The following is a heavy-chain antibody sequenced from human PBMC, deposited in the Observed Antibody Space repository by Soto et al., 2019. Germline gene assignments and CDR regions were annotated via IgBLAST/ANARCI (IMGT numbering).Heavy chain of an antibody. Sequence: SLRLSCAASVFAISNYWMSWVRHGPGKGLEWVANIKEDGSEENYVDSVKGRFTISRDNAKKSLYLQMNSLRAEDTAIYYCARDRVDMAEDFTLEQWGQGALVNVSS. D-gene: IGHD2-15*01. CDR3: ARDRVDMAEDFTLEQ. V-gene: IGHV3-7*03. CDR2: IKEDGSEE. CDR1: VFAISNYW. J-gene: IGHJ4*02.